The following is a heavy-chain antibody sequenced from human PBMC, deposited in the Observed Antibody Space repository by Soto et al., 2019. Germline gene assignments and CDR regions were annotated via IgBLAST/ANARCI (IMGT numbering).Heavy chain of an antibody. J-gene: IGHJ6*02. Sequence: KPSETLSLTCTVSGGSISSYYWIWIRQPPGKGLEWIGYIYYSGSTNYNPSLKSRVTISVDTSKNQFSLKLSSVTAADTAVYYCARYRAAPPGAYYYGMDVWGQGTTVTVSS. V-gene: IGHV4-59*01. CDR3: ARYRAAPPGAYYYGMDV. CDR2: IYYSGST. CDR1: GGSISSYY. D-gene: IGHD6-6*01.